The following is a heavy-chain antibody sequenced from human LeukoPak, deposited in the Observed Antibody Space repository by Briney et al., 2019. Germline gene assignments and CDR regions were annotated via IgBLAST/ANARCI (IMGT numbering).Heavy chain of an antibody. CDR3: ARDFRDIVLMVYAIGGDGFDY. CDR1: GFTFSTYS. CDR2: ISSSSSYI. D-gene: IGHD2-8*01. V-gene: IGHV3-21*01. J-gene: IGHJ4*02. Sequence: GGSLRLSCAASGFTFSTYSMNWVRQAPGKGLEWVSSISSSSSYIYYADSVKGRFTISRDNAKNSLYLQMNSLRAEDTAVYYCARDFRDIVLMVYAIGGDGFDYWGQGTLVTVSS.